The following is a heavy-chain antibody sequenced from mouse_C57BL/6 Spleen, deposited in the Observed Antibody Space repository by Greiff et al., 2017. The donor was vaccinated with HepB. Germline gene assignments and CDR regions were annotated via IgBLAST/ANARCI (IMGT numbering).Heavy chain of an antibody. J-gene: IGHJ2*01. CDR2: IYPGDGDT. CDR1: GYAFSSSW. Sequence: QVQLKESGPELVKPGASVKISCKASGYAFSSSWMNWVKQRPGKGLEWIGRIYPGDGDTNYNGKFKGKATLTADKSSSTAYMQLSSLTSEDSAVYFCAPSTMVRDYFDYWGQGTTLTVSS. V-gene: IGHV1-82*01. D-gene: IGHD2-1*01. CDR3: APSTMVRDYFDY.